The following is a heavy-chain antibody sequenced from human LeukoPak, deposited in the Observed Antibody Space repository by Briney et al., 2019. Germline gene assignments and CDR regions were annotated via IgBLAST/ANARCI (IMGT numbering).Heavy chain of an antibody. CDR2: INPNSGGT. V-gene: IGHV1-2*02. CDR1: GYTFTGYY. D-gene: IGHD2-2*01. Sequence: AAVKVSCKASGYTFTGYYMHWVRQAPGQGLEWVGWINPNSGGTNYAQKFQGRVTMTRDTSISTAYMELSRLRSDDTAVYYCARWEYDIVVVPAAGFDPWGQGALVTVSS. CDR3: ARWEYDIVVVPAAGFDP. J-gene: IGHJ5*02.